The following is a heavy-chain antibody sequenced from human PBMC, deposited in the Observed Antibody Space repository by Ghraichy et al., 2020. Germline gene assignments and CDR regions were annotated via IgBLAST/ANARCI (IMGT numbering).Heavy chain of an antibody. CDR2: ISGSGGST. Sequence: GGSLRLSCAASGFIFSSYAMSWVRQAPGKGLEWVSAISGSGGSTYYADSVKGRFTISRDYSKNTLDLQMNSLRAEDTAVYYCARYTAMVTSHWFDPWGQGTLVTVSS. V-gene: IGHV3-23*01. J-gene: IGHJ5*02. CDR3: ARYTAMVTSHWFDP. CDR1: GFIFSSYA. D-gene: IGHD5-18*01.